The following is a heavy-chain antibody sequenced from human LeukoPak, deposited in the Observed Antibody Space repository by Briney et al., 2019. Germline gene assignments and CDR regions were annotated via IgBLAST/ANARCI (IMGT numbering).Heavy chain of an antibody. V-gene: IGHV3-30*02. D-gene: IGHD3-10*01. Sequence: GGSLRLSCAASGFTFSSYGMHWVRQAPGKGLEWVAFIRYDGSNKYYADSVKGRFTISRDNSKNTLYLQMNSLRAEDTAVYYCAKTRWFGEFSDYYYMDVWGKGTTVTISS. CDR2: IRYDGSNK. CDR1: GFTFSSYG. J-gene: IGHJ6*03. CDR3: AKTRWFGEFSDYYYMDV.